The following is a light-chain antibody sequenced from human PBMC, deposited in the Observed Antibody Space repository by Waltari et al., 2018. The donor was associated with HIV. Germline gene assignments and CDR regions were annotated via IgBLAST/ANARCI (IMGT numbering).Light chain of an antibody. CDR2: SNN. J-gene: IGLJ3*02. V-gene: IGLV1-44*01. Sequence: QSVLTQPTSASGTPGQRITISCSGNIPNLGSISVNWYQQFSGAAPKLLIFSNNQHPSGVPARFSGSKSGSAASLAISGLHSDDEAIYHCATWDDTLSGPVFGGGTKLTVL. CDR1: IPNLGSIS. CDR3: ATWDDTLSGPV.